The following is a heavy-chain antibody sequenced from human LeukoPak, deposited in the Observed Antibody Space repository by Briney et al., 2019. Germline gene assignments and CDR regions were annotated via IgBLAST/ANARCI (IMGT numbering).Heavy chain of an antibody. Sequence: GGSLRLSCAASGFIFSSYAMSWVRQAPGKGLEWVSTISGSDGNTYYADSVKGRFTISRDNSQNTLYLEMNSLRADDTAIYYCAKSRRSSSTSCYNYWGQGTLVTVSS. CDR1: GFIFSSYA. D-gene: IGHD2-2*02. CDR3: AKSRRSSSTSCYNY. CDR2: ISGSDGNT. J-gene: IGHJ4*02. V-gene: IGHV3-23*01.